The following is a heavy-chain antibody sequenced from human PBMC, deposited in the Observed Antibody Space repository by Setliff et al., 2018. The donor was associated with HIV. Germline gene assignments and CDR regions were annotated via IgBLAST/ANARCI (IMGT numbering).Heavy chain of an antibody. CDR1: NGSFSPYS. Sequence: SETLSLTCGVYNGSFSPYSWSWVRQSPGKGLEWIGEINESGSGIINYNPSLRSRVSLSVDTSKNQFSLKLSSVTAADTAVYYCARPAPRGYSYGHYYFDYWGQGTLVTVSS. V-gene: IGHV4-34*01. CDR2: INESGSGII. J-gene: IGHJ4*02. CDR3: ARPAPRGYSYGHYYFDY. D-gene: IGHD5-18*01.